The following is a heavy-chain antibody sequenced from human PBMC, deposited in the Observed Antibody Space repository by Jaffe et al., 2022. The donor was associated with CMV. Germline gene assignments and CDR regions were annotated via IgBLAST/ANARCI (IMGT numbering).Heavy chain of an antibody. CDR3: TRDQELLQLWLFNYYYYGMDV. J-gene: IGHJ6*02. Sequence: EVQLVESGGGLVKPGRSLRLSCTASGFTFGDYAMSWFRQAPGKGLEWVGFIRSKAYGGTTEYAASVKGRFTISRDDSKSIAYLQMNSLKTEDTAVYYCTRDQELLQLWLFNYYYYGMDVWGQGTTVTVSS. CDR2: IRSKAYGGTT. CDR1: GFTFGDYA. D-gene: IGHD5-18*01. V-gene: IGHV3-49*05.